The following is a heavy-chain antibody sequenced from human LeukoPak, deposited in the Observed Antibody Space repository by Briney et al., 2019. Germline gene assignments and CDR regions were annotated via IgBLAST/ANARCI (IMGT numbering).Heavy chain of an antibody. Sequence: GGSLRLSCAASGFTFSVYYMIWIRQAPGKGLEWVSYISSSGSYTNYADSVKGRVTISRDNAKNSLYLQMNSLRAEDTAVYYCARDRAGGSGSYSDYWGQGTLVTVSS. CDR1: GFTFSVYY. V-gene: IGHV3-11*06. CDR3: ARDRAGGSGSYSDY. CDR2: ISSSGSYT. J-gene: IGHJ4*02. D-gene: IGHD1-26*01.